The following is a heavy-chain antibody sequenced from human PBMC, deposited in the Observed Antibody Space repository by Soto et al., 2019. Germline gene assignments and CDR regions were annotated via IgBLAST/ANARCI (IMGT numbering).Heavy chain of an antibody. V-gene: IGHV3-23*01. CDR3: AKGVPGIAVAGTGYFQH. D-gene: IGHD6-19*01. CDR1: GFTFSSYA. Sequence: GGSLRLSCAASGFTFSSYAMSWVRQAPGKGLEWVSGISGSGDSTYYADSVKGRFTISRDNSKKTVYLQMNSLRAEDTAVYYCAKGVPGIAVAGTGYFQHWGQG. CDR2: ISGSGDST. J-gene: IGHJ1*01.